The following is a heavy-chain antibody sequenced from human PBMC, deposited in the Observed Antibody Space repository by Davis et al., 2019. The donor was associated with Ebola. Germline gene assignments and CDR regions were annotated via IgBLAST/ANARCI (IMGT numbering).Heavy chain of an antibody. V-gene: IGHV1-2*04. J-gene: IGHJ6*02. CDR2: INPNSGGT. CDR3: ARDSRRTVYYYYYGMDV. Sequence: AASVKVSCKASGYTFTGYYMHWVRQAPGQGLEWMGWINPNSGGTNYAQKFQGWVTMTRDTSISTAYMELSSLRSEDTAVYYCARDSRRTVYYYYYGMDVWGQGTTVTVSS. D-gene: IGHD4-17*01. CDR1: GYTFTGYY.